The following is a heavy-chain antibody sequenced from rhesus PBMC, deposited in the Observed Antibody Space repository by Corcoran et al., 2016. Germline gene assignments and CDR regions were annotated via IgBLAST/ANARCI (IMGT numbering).Heavy chain of an antibody. J-gene: IGHJ2*01. D-gene: IGHD3-3*01. CDR3: ARIGSGYYYWYFDL. V-gene: IGHV4-173*01. CDR2: ISGSGGST. Sequence: QLQLQESGPGLVKPSETLSLTRAVSGGSISSNYWSWTRQPPGKGLGWIGRISGSGGSTDYNPSLKSRVTISTDTSKNQFSLKLSSVTAADTAVYYCARIGSGYYYWYFDLWGPGTPITISS. CDR1: GGSISSNY.